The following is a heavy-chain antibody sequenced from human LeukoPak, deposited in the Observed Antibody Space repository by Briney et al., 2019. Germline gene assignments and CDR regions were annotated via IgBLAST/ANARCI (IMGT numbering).Heavy chain of an antibody. J-gene: IGHJ4*01. CDR3: ARELPREVTLDY. Sequence: QPGGSLRLSCAVSGFTFISYGMQWVRQAPGKGLAWVSRINTDGSSTTYADSVKGRFTISRDNAKNTLYLQMNSLIAEDTAVYYCARELPREVTLDYWGQGTLVTVSS. V-gene: IGHV3-74*01. CDR2: INTDGSST. CDR1: GFTFISYG. D-gene: IGHD2-21*02.